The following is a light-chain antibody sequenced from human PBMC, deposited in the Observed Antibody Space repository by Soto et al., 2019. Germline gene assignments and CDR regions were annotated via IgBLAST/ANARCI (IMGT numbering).Light chain of an antibody. V-gene: IGKV4-1*01. CDR2: WAS. CDR3: QQYYTTPPT. Sequence: DIVMTQSPDSLAVSLGERATINCKSSQSVLYSSNNKNYLAWYQQKPGQPPKLLIYWASTRESGVPDRFSGSGSGTDFTLTISSLQAGDVAVYSCQQYYTTPPTFGQGTQVEIK. CDR1: QSVLYSSNNKNY. J-gene: IGKJ1*01.